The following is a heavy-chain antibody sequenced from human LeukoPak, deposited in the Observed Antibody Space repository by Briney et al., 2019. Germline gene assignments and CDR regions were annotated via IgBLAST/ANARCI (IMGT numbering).Heavy chain of an antibody. Sequence: GGSLRLSCTTSGFTFADYYMSWFRQAPGKGLEWVGFIRNKIYGGTTEYAASVKGRFTISKDDSKNVAYLQMNNLKTEDTAIYYCSRELCYVPLLGGQGTLVTVSS. CDR1: GFTFADYY. V-gene: IGHV3-49*03. D-gene: IGHD2-2*01. CDR2: IRNKIYGGTT. CDR3: SRELCYVPLL. J-gene: IGHJ4*02.